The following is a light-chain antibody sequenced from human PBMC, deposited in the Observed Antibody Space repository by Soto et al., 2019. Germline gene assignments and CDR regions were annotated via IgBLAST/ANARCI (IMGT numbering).Light chain of an antibody. CDR2: LGS. V-gene: IGKV2-28*01. CDR3: MQALQTPWT. Sequence: DIVMTQSPLSLPVTPGEPASISCRSSQSLLHSNGYNYLDWYLQKPGQSPQVLIYLGSNRASGVPDRISGSGSGTDFTLKISRVEAEDVGVYYCMQALQTPWTFGQGTKLEIK. CDR1: QSLLHSNGYNY. J-gene: IGKJ1*01.